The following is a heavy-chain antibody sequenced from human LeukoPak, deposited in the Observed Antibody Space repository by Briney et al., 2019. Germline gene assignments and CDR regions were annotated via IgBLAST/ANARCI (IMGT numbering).Heavy chain of an antibody. Sequence: PSETLSPTCTVSGGSISSGGYYWSWIRQHPGKGLEWIGYIYYSGSTYYNPSLKSRVTISVDTSKNQFSLKLSSVTAADTAVYYCARVVWSGYAWFDPWGQGTLVTVSS. D-gene: IGHD3-3*01. V-gene: IGHV4-31*03. J-gene: IGHJ5*02. CDR2: IYYSGST. CDR1: GGSISSGGYY. CDR3: ARVVWSGYAWFDP.